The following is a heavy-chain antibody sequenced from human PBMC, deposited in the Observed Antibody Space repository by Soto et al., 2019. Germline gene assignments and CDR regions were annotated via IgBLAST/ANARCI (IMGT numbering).Heavy chain of an antibody. CDR2: ISYDGSNK. D-gene: IGHD2-2*01. CDR3: AKDRRYCSSTSCYWPDY. Sequence: PGGSLRLSCAASGFTFSSYGMHWVRQAPGKGLEWVAVISYDGSNKYYADSVKGRFTISRDNSKNTLYLQMNSLRAEDTAVYYCAKDRRYCSSTSCYWPDYWGQGTLVTVSS. CDR1: GFTFSSYG. J-gene: IGHJ4*02. V-gene: IGHV3-30*18.